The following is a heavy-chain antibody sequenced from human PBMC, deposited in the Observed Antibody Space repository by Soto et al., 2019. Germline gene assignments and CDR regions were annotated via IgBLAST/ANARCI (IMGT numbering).Heavy chain of an antibody. J-gene: IGHJ4*02. V-gene: IGHV3-23*01. D-gene: IGHD6-13*01. CDR3: AKGDGSRSWYGNS. Sequence: SRRLSCAASGFNFINYAMSWVRQAPGKGLEWVSAIRGGGDGTFYPDSVKGRFTISRDNAKNTVYLQMNSLRAEDTAIYYCAKGDGSRSWYGNSWGQGIFVTVSS. CDR2: IRGGGDGT. CDR1: GFNFINYA.